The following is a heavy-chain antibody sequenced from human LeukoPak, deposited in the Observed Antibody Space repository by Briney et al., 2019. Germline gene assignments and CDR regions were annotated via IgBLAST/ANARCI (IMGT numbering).Heavy chain of an antibody. Sequence: ASVKVSCKASGYTFTSYGISWVRQAPGQGLEWMGWISAYNGNTNHAQKLQGRVTMTTDTSTSTAYMELRSLRSDDTAVYYCARDGGYCSGGSCYSESFDYWGQGTLVTVSS. V-gene: IGHV1-18*01. CDR2: ISAYNGNT. CDR1: GYTFTSYG. CDR3: ARDGGYCSGGSCYSESFDY. J-gene: IGHJ4*02. D-gene: IGHD2-15*01.